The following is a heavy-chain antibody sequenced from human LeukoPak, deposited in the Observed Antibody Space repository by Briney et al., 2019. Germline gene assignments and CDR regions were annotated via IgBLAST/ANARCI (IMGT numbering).Heavy chain of an antibody. V-gene: IGHV1-69*05. Sequence: SVKVSCKASGGTFSSYAISWVRQAPGQGLEWMGGIIPIFGTANYAQKFQGRVTITTDESTSTAYMELSSLRSEDTAVYYCARDTDCSSTSCSFDYWGQGTLVTVSS. CDR3: ARDTDCSSTSCSFDY. CDR2: IIPIFGTA. CDR1: GGTFSSYA. D-gene: IGHD2-2*01. J-gene: IGHJ4*02.